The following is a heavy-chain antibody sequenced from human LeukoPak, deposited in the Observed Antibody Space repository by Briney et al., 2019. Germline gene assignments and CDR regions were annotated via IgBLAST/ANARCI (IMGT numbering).Heavy chain of an antibody. Sequence: SETLSLTCTVSGGSISSYYWSWIRQPPGKGLEWIGYIYYSGSTNYNPSLKSRVTISVDTSKNQFSLKLSSVTAADTAVYYCANKIAVGGTWVFDYWGQGTLVTVSS. CDR2: IYYSGST. CDR3: ANKIAVGGTWVFDY. CDR1: GGSISSYY. V-gene: IGHV4-59*01. J-gene: IGHJ4*02. D-gene: IGHD6-19*01.